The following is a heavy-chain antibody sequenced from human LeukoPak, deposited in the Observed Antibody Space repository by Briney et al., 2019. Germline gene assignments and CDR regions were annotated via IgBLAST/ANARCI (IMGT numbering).Heavy chain of an antibody. CDR1: GFTFSSYS. CDR2: ISSSSSYI. Sequence: KPGGSLRLSCAASGFTFSSYSMNWVRQAPGKGLEWVSSISSSSSYIYYADSVKGRFTISRDNAKNSLYLQMNSLRAEDTAVYYCARDPPPSVAVAAPALDYWGQGTLVTVSS. CDR3: ARDPPPSVAVAAPALDY. D-gene: IGHD6-19*01. J-gene: IGHJ4*02. V-gene: IGHV3-21*01.